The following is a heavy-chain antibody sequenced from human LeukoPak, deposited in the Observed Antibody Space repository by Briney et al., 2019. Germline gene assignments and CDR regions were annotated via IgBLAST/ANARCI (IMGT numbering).Heavy chain of an antibody. CDR1: GYTFTGYY. Sequence: ASVKVSCKASGYTFTGYYMNWVRQAPGQGLEWMGWINPHSGGTNYAQKFQGRVTMTKNTSISTAYMELSRLRSHDTAVYYWLRGRYIYGSDYWGQGTLVTVSS. V-gene: IGHV1-2*02. CDR3: LRGRYIYGSDY. CDR2: INPHSGGT. D-gene: IGHD5-18*01. J-gene: IGHJ4*02.